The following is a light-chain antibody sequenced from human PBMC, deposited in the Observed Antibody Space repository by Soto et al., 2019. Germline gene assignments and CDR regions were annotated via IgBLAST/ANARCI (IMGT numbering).Light chain of an antibody. J-gene: IGKJ3*01. Sequence: EIVLTQSPATLSLSPGERATLSCRASQSISSYLAWYQQKPDQAPRLLIYDASNRATGIPARFSGSGSGTDFTITISSLEPEDFAVYYCHQRSTWPFTFGPGTKVDIK. CDR2: DAS. V-gene: IGKV3-11*01. CDR3: HQRSTWPFT. CDR1: QSISSY.